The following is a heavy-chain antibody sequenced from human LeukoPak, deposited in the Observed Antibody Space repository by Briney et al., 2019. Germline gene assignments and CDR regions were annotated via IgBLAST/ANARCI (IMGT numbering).Heavy chain of an antibody. V-gene: IGHV4-59*01. Sequence: SETLSLTCTVSGGSISSYYWSWIRQPPGKGLEWIGGIYYSGSTKFNPSLNSRVTISVDTSKNELSLKPSSVTAADTAVYYCARLSNNWFDPWGQGTLVTVSS. CDR3: ARLSNNWFDP. CDR1: GGSISSYY. CDR2: IYYSGST. J-gene: IGHJ5*02.